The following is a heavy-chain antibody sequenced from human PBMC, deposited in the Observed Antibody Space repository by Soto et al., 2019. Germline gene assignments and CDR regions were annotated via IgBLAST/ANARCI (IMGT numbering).Heavy chain of an antibody. Sequence: QVQLVESGGGVVQPGRSLRLSCEVSGFTFSSYAMHWVRQAPGKGLEWVAIISYDATNKYYADSVKGRFTISRDNSKNTLYLQMKSLRAEDTAVYYCARRSKGGEYYFDYWGQGTLVTVSS. J-gene: IGHJ4*02. V-gene: IGHV3-30-3*01. D-gene: IGHD3-16*01. CDR3: ARRSKGGEYYFDY. CDR1: GFTFSSYA. CDR2: ISYDATNK.